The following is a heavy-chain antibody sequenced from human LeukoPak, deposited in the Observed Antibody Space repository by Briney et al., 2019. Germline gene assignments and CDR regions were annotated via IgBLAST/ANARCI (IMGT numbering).Heavy chain of an antibody. CDR3: ATFRGSPRRGPLDN. CDR1: GYSISSGYY. V-gene: IGHV4-38-2*02. J-gene: IGHJ4*02. CDR2: IYHSGST. D-gene: IGHD5-12*01. Sequence: SETLSLTCTVSGYSISSGYYWGWIRQPPGKGLEWIGGIYHSGSTYYNPSLKSRVTISVDTSKNQFSLKLNSVTAADTAVYYCATFRGSPRRGPLDNWGQGTLVSVSS.